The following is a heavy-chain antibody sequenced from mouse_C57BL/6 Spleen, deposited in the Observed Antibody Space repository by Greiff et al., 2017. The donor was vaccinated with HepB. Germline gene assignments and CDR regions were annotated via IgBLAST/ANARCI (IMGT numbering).Heavy chain of an antibody. CDR2: IDPENGDT. CDR3: TGYGRGFAY. D-gene: IGHD1-1*02. CDR1: GFNIKDDY. J-gene: IGHJ3*01. V-gene: IGHV14-4*01. Sequence: EVQLQQSGAELVRPGASVKLSCTASGFNIKDDYMHWVKQRPEQGLEWIGWIDPENGDTEYASKFQGKATITADTSSNTAYLQLSSLTSEDTAVYYCTGYGRGFAYWGQGTLVTVSA.